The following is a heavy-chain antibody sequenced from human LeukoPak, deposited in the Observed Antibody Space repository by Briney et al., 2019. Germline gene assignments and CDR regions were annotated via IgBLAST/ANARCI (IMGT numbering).Heavy chain of an antibody. J-gene: IGHJ3*02. V-gene: IGHV3-11*04. CDR2: ISGSGSTI. CDR1: GFTFSDYY. Sequence: PGGSLRLSCAASGFTFSDYYMSWIRQAPGKGLEWVSYISGSGSTIYYADSVKGRFTISRDNAKNSLYLQMNSLRAEDTAVYYCARGWIQLWVDAFDIWGQGTMVTVSS. CDR3: ARGWIQLWVDAFDI. D-gene: IGHD5-18*01.